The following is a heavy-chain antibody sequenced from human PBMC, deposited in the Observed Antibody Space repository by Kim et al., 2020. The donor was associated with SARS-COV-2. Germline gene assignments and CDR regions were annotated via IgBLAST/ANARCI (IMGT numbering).Heavy chain of an antibody. J-gene: IGHJ4*02. V-gene: IGHV3-21*04. Sequence: YADSVKGAITISRDNARASLYLQMNSLRAEDTAVYYCARVLTSGWSYFDYWGQGTLVTVSS. D-gene: IGHD6-19*01. CDR3: ARVLTSGWSYFDY.